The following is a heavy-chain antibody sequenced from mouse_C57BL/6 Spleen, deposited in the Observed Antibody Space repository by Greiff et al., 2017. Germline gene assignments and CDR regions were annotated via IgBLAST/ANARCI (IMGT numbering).Heavy chain of an antibody. J-gene: IGHJ2*01. V-gene: IGHV1-15*01. D-gene: IGHD2-12*01. Sequence: QVQLQQSGAELVRPGASVTLSCKASGYTFTDYEMHWVKQTPVHGLEWIGAIDPETGGTAYNQKFKGKAILTADKSSSTAYMELRSLTSEDSAVYYCTRRPRRGYYFDYWGQGTTLTVSS. CDR3: TRRPRRGYYFDY. CDR2: IDPETGGT. CDR1: GYTFTDYE.